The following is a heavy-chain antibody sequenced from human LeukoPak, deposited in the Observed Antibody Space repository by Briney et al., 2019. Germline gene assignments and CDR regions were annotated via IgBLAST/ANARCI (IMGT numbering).Heavy chain of an antibody. Sequence: SETLSLTCTVSGGSISSYYWSWIRQPPGKGPEWIGYIYYSGSTNYNPSLKSRVTVSVDTSKNQFSLKLSSVTAADTAVYYCARGLGYCSSTSCYPNWFDPWGQGTLVTVSS. CDR2: IYYSGST. V-gene: IGHV4-59*01. CDR3: ARGLGYCSSTSCYPNWFDP. J-gene: IGHJ5*02. CDR1: GGSISSYY. D-gene: IGHD2-2*01.